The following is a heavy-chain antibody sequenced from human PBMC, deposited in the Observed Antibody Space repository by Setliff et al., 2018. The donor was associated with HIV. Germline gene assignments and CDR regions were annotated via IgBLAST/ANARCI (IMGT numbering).Heavy chain of an antibody. Sequence: PSETLSLTCTVSGVSISSNDYFWSWVRQHPGKGLEWIGYFYYRGSTYYNPSLRSRVTISMDTSKNQFSLKLTAVTAADTAVYYCARLKPPYCSSRSCYWGAFDIWGQGAMVTVSS. V-gene: IGHV4-31*03. J-gene: IGHJ3*02. CDR1: GVSISSNDYF. D-gene: IGHD2-2*01. CDR2: FYYRGST. CDR3: ARLKPPYCSSRSCYWGAFDI.